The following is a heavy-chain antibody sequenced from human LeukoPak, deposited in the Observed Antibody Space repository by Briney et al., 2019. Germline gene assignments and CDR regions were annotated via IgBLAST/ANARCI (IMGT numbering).Heavy chain of an antibody. V-gene: IGHV1-2*02. CDR3: ARLPDYDILTGYYFAY. CDR2: INPKTGGT. CDR1: GNTFTAYY. Sequence: ASVKVSCKASGNTFTAYYIHWVRQAPGQGPEWMGWINPKTGGTNYAQNFQGRVTMTRDTSISTAYMELSRLRSDDTAVYYCARLPDYDILTGYYFAYWGQRTLVTVSS. J-gene: IGHJ4*02. D-gene: IGHD3-9*01.